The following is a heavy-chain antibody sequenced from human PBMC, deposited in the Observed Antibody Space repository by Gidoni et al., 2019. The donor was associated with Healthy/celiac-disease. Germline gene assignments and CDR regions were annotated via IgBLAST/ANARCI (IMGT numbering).Heavy chain of an antibody. CDR3: ARRTATYYFDY. CDR2: IYYSGST. Sequence: QLQLHESGPGLVQPSENLYLPCTVSGGSISTSSYYLGWIRPPPGKGLEWIGSIYYSGSTYYNPSLKSRVTISVDTSKNQFSLKLSSVTAADTAVYYCARRTATYYFDYWGQGTLVTVSS. D-gene: IGHD5-18*01. J-gene: IGHJ4*02. CDR1: GGSISTSSYY. V-gene: IGHV4-39*01.